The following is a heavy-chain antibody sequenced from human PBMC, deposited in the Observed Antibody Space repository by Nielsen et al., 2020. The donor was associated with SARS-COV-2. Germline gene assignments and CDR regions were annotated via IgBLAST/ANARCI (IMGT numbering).Heavy chain of an antibody. CDR3: ARRIMFSTSSYYYYYMDV. CDR2: SYYSGRT. Sequence: SETLSLTCTVSGGSISSTGHSWVWVLQPPGTGLDFIVISYYSGRTYYNPSLESRVTISVDTSKNQFSLNLSSVSAADTAVYYCARRIMFSTSSYYYYYMDVWGKGTTVTVSS. CDR1: GGSISSTGHS. J-gene: IGHJ6*03. V-gene: IGHV4-39*01. D-gene: IGHD6-6*01.